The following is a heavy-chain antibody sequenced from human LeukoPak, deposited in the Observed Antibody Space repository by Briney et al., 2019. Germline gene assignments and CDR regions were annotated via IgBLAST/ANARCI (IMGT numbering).Heavy chain of an antibody. J-gene: IGHJ1*01. CDR1: GFTFSSYG. D-gene: IGHD3-10*01. Sequence: GRSLRLSCAASGFTFSSYGMHWVRPAPGKGLEWVSYISNSGTAIYYADSVKGRFTISRDNAKSSLYLQMNSLRAEDTAVYFCARDWRGSGLWGQGTLVTVSS. CDR2: ISNSGTAI. V-gene: IGHV3-48*04. CDR3: ARDWRGSGL.